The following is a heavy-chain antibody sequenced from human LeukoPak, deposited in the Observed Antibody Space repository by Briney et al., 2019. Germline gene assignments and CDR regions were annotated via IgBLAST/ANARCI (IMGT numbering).Heavy chain of an antibody. CDR1: GFTFSSCS. Sequence: GGSLRLSCAASGFTFSSCSMNWVRQAPGKGLEWVSSISSSSSYIYYADSVKGRFTISRDNAKNSLYLQMNSLRAEDTAVYYCASSKGERHAFDIWGQGTMVTVSS. D-gene: IGHD2/OR15-2a*01. J-gene: IGHJ3*02. CDR3: ASSKGERHAFDI. V-gene: IGHV3-21*04. CDR2: ISSSSSYI.